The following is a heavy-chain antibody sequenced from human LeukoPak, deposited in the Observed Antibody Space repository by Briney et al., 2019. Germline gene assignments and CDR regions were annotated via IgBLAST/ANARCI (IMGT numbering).Heavy chain of an antibody. CDR3: ARTSSGWYPADAFDI. CDR1: GGSGGSISSSNY. J-gene: IGHJ3*02. V-gene: IGHV4-4*02. Sequence: SGTLSLTCAVSGGSGGSISSSNYWSWVRQPPGKGLEWIGEIYHSGSTNYNPSLKSRVTISVDKSKNQFSLKLNSVTAADTAVYYCARTSSGWYPADAFDIWAKGQWSPSLQ. D-gene: IGHD6-19*01. CDR2: IYHSGST.